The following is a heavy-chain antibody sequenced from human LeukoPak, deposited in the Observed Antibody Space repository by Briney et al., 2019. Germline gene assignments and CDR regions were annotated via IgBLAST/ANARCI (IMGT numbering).Heavy chain of an antibody. D-gene: IGHD6-19*01. CDR3: ARAGYSSGWTMGWWFDP. Sequence: SETQSLTCTVSGGSISSYYWSWIRQPPGKGLEWIGYIYYSGSTNYNPSLKSRVTISVDTSKNQFSLKLSSVTAADTAVYYCARAGYSSGWTMGWWFDPWGQGTLVTVSS. CDR1: GGSISSYY. CDR2: IYYSGST. J-gene: IGHJ5*02. V-gene: IGHV4-59*01.